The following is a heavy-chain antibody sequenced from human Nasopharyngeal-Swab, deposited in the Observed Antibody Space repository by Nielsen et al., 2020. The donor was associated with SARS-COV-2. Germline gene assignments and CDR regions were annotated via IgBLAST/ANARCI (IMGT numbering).Heavy chain of an antibody. Sequence: SLKISCAASGFTFSRYEMNWVRQAPGKGLEWVSYISSSGSTIYYADSVKGRFTISRDNAKNSLYLQMNSLRAEDTAVYYCASGRGYYSGSGTFDYWGQGTLVTVSS. D-gene: IGHD3-10*01. CDR2: ISSSGSTI. CDR1: GFTFSRYE. CDR3: ASGRGYYSGSGTFDY. V-gene: IGHV3-48*03. J-gene: IGHJ4*02.